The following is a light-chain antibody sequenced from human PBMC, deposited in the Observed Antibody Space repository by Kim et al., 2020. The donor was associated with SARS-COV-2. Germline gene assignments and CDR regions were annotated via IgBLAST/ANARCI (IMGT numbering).Light chain of an antibody. CDR1: QNIGVH. CDR3: QQSYAAPYT. J-gene: IGKJ2*01. Sequence: ASVGDRVSFTCRTSQNIGVHLNWYRQKPGGAPTLLIYSASTLQVGVPTRFSGRGSATEFTLTINNLRPEDFATYYCQQSYAAPYTFGQGTKVDIK. CDR2: SAS. V-gene: IGKV1-39*01.